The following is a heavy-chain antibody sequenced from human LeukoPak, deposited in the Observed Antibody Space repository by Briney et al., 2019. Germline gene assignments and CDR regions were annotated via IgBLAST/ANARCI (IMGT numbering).Heavy chain of an antibody. J-gene: IGHJ4*02. V-gene: IGHV4-61*01. CDR1: GGSVSSGSYY. D-gene: IGHD6-13*01. Sequence: SETLSLTCIVSGGSVSSGSYYWSWIRQPPGKGLEWIGQIYYSGSTNYNPSLKSRVTISVDTSKNQFSLKLNSVTAEDTAVYYCAREAGSIAAAGMFDYWGQGTLVTVSS. CDR2: IYYSGST. CDR3: AREAGSIAAAGMFDY.